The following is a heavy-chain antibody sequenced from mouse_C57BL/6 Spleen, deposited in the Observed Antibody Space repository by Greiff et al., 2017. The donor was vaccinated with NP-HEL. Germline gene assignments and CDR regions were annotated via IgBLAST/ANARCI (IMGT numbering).Heavy chain of an antibody. V-gene: IGHV1-64*01. CDR1: GYTFTSYW. J-gene: IGHJ2*01. Sequence: VQLQQPGAELVKPGASVKLSCKASGYTFTSYWMHWVKQRPGQGLAWIGMIHPNSGSTNYNEKFKSKATLTVDKSSSTAYMQLSSLTSEDSAVYYCARSGDYYGKDFDYWGQGTTLTVSS. D-gene: IGHD2-1*01. CDR3: ARSGDYYGKDFDY. CDR2: IHPNSGST.